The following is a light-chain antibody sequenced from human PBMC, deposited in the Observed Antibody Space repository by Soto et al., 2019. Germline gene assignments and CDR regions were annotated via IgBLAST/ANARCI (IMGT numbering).Light chain of an antibody. CDR1: QDISNY. Sequence: DIQMTQSPSSLSASVGDRVTITCQTSQDISNYLNWYQQKPGKAPKLLIYDASNLETGVPSRFSGSGSWTDFTLTISSLQPEDIETYYCQPYDQLPTIAFGHGTRLEI. CDR2: DAS. V-gene: IGKV1-33*01. J-gene: IGKJ5*01. CDR3: QPYDQLPTIA.